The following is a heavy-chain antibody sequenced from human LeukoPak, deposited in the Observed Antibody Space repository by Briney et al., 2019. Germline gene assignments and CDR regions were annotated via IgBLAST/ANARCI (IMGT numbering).Heavy chain of an antibody. CDR1: GFTFSSFA. CDR3: AKDLFSGVSSRLDP. D-gene: IGHD2-8*01. V-gene: IGHV3-23*01. CDR2: ITGSGDVT. J-gene: IGHJ5*01. Sequence: QPGGSLRLSCVGSGFTFSSFAMNWVRQAPGKELQWLSAITGSGDVTYYAASVKGRFTISRDNSKNTSYLQMNSLRVEDTALYYSAKDLFSGVSSRLDPWGQGTLVSVSS.